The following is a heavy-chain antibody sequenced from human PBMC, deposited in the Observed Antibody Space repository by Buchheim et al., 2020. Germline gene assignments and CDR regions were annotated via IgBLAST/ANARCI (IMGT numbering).Heavy chain of an antibody. CDR1: GYTFTGYY. D-gene: IGHD3-3*01. Sequence: QVQLVQSGAEVKKPGASVKVSCKASGYTFTGYYMHWVRQAPGQGLEGMGWINPNSGGTNYAQKFQGRVTMNREKSINKHDMELSRLRSDDTAVYYCARGEADVLRFLEWLLLDYWGQGTL. CDR2: INPNSGGT. V-gene: IGHV1-2*02. CDR3: ARGEADVLRFLEWLLLDY. J-gene: IGHJ4*02.